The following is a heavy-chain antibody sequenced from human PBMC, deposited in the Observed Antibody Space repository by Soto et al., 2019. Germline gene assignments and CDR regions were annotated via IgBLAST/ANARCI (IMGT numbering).Heavy chain of an antibody. V-gene: IGHV3-23*01. Sequence: PGGSLRLSCAASGFTFSSYAMSWVRQAPGKGLEWVSAISGSGGSTYYADSVKGRFTISRDNSKNTLYLQMNSLRAEDTAVYYCAKDGSSAYSSSYGMDVWGQGATVTVSS. D-gene: IGHD6-6*01. J-gene: IGHJ6*02. CDR2: ISGSGGST. CDR1: GFTFSSYA. CDR3: AKDGSSAYSSSYGMDV.